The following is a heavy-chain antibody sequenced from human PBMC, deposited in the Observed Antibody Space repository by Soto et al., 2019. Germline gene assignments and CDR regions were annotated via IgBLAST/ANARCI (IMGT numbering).Heavy chain of an antibody. CDR3: AKTANGWFRAFDI. D-gene: IGHD6-19*01. J-gene: IGHJ3*02. Sequence: EVQLLESGGGLVQPGGSLRLSCAASGFTFSSYAMSWVRQAPGKGLEWVSAISGSGGTTYYADSVKGRFTFSRDNSKNPLYLPMNHPRAQDTGVYYCAKTANGWFRAFDIWGQGTMVTVSS. CDR2: ISGSGGTT. V-gene: IGHV3-23*01. CDR1: GFTFSSYA.